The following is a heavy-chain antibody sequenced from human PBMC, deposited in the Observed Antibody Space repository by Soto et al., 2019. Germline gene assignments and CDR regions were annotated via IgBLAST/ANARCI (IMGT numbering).Heavy chain of an antibody. CDR3: ARHTGDTAMVTSYFDY. CDR2: INPSGGST. D-gene: IGHD5-18*01. CDR1: GYTFTSYA. Sequence: ASVKVSCKASGYTFTSYAMHWVRQAPGQGLEWMGIINPSGGSTSYAQKFQGRVTMTRDTSTSTVYMELSSLRSEDTAVYYCARHTGDTAMVTSYFDYWGQGTLVTVSS. J-gene: IGHJ4*02. V-gene: IGHV1-46*03.